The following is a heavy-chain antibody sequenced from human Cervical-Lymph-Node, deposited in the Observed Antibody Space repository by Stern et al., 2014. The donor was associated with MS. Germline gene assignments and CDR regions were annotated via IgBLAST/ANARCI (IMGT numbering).Heavy chain of an antibody. Sequence: VQLVESGGGVVQPGRSLRLSCAASGFTFSSYGMHWVRQAPGKGLEWVAGIWYDGSNKYYADSVKGRFTISRDNSKNTLYLQMNSLRAEDTAVYYCARDRYSSSWYNYFDYWGQGTLVTVSS. CDR2: IWYDGSNK. J-gene: IGHJ4*02. CDR1: GFTFSSYG. D-gene: IGHD6-13*01. V-gene: IGHV3-33*01. CDR3: ARDRYSSSWYNYFDY.